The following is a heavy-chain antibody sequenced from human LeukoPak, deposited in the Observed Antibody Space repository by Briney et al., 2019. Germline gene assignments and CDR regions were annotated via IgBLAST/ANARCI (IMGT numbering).Heavy chain of an antibody. J-gene: IGHJ5*02. D-gene: IGHD3-16*02. CDR2: IYYSGST. Sequence: SETLSLTCTVSGGSISSYYWSWIRQPPGKGLEWIGFIYYSGSTNYNPSLKSRVTISVDTSKNQFSLKLSSVTAADTAVYYCARHGINYDYVWGSYRSRKFNWFDPRGQGTLVTVSS. CDR1: GGSISSYY. V-gene: IGHV4-59*08. CDR3: ARHGINYDYVWGSYRSRKFNWFDP.